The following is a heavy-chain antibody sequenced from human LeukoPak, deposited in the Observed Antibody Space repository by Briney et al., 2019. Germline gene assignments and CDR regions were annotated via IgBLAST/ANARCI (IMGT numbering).Heavy chain of an antibody. Sequence: GGSLRLSCAASGFTFNTYWMSWIRQAPGKGLEWVSCISSSGITFYYADSVKGQFTISRDNAKNSLYLQMNSLRAEDTAVYYCARGHYGSGNYYNLDYWGQGTLVTVSS. CDR1: GFTFNTYW. CDR2: ISSSGITF. J-gene: IGHJ4*02. CDR3: ARGHYGSGNYYNLDY. V-gene: IGHV3-11*01. D-gene: IGHD3-10*01.